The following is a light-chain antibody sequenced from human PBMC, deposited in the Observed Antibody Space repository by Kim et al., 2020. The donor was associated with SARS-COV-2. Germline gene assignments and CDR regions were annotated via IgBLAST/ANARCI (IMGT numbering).Light chain of an antibody. CDR2: NNN. V-gene: IGLV1-44*01. J-gene: IGLJ1*01. Sequence: ELTQPPSASGTPGQRVTISCSGSSSNIGTNTVSWYQQLPGTAPKLLIYNNNQRPSGVPDRFSGSKSGTSASLAISGLQSDDEADYYCAAWDDSLNGHVFGTGTKVTVL. CDR3: AAWDDSLNGHV. CDR1: SSNIGTNT.